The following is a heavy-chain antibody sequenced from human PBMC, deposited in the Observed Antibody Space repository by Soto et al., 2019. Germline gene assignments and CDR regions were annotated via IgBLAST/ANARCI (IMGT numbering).Heavy chain of an antibody. J-gene: IGHJ4*02. CDR3: ASTSDSSGYYVY. Sequence: GGSLRLSCAASGFTVSSNYMCWVRQAPGKGLEWVSVIYSGGSTYYADSVKGRFTISRDNSKNTLYLQMNSLRAEDTAVYYCASTSDSSGYYVYWGQGTLVTVSS. CDR2: IYSGGST. D-gene: IGHD3-22*01. V-gene: IGHV3-53*01. CDR1: GFTVSSNY.